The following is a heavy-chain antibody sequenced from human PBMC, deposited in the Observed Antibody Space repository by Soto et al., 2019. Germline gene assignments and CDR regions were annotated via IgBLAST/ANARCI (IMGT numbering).Heavy chain of an antibody. CDR3: ARLGGGYDSSGNDAFDI. CDR2: INAGNGNT. Sequence: QVQLVQSGAEVKKPGASVKVSCKASGYTFTSYAMHWVRQAPGQRLEWMGWINAGNGNTKYSQKFQGRVTITRDTSASTAYMELSSLRSEDTAVYYCARLGGGYDSSGNDAFDIWGQGTMVTVSS. CDR1: GYTFTSYA. V-gene: IGHV1-3*01. D-gene: IGHD3-22*01. J-gene: IGHJ3*02.